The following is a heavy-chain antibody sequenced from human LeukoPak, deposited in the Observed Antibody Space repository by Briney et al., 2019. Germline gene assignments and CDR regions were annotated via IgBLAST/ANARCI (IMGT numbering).Heavy chain of an antibody. CDR2: IYYTGST. V-gene: IGHV4-59*01. CDR3: ARNLIPEQLVLNF. CDR1: GGSISSYY. D-gene: IGHD6-13*01. J-gene: IGHJ4*02. Sequence: PSETLSLTCTVSGGSISSYYWSWIRQPPGKGLEWIGYIYYTGSTNYNPSLKSRVTMSVDTSKNQFSLNLKSVTPEDTAVYYCARNLIPEQLVLNFWGQGTLVTVSS.